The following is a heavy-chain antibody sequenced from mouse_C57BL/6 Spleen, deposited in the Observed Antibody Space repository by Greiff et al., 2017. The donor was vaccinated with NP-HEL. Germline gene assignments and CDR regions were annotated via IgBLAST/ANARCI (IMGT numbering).Heavy chain of an antibody. CDR2: ISNGGGST. V-gene: IGHV5-12*01. CDR3: ARSLLQRAMDY. J-gene: IGHJ4*01. Sequence: EVKLMESGGGLVQPGGSLKLSCAASGFTFSDYYMYWVRQTPEKRLEWVAYISNGGGSTYYPDTVKGRFTISRDNAKNTLYLQMSRLKSEYTAMYYCARSLLQRAMDYWGQGTSVTVSS. D-gene: IGHD2-10*01. CDR1: GFTFSDYY.